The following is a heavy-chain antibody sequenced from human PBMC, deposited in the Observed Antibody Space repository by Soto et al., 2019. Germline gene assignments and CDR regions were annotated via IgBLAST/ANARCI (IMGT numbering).Heavy chain of an antibody. Sequence: SVKVSCKASGGTFSSYAISWVRQAPGQGLEWMGGIIPIFGTANYAQKFQGRVTITADESTSTAYMELSSLRSEDTAVYYCARDRSSRDYGDYELSYWGQGTRVTVSS. CDR2: IIPIFGTA. V-gene: IGHV1-69*13. CDR1: GGTFSSYA. D-gene: IGHD4-17*01. CDR3: ARDRSSRDYGDYELSY. J-gene: IGHJ4*02.